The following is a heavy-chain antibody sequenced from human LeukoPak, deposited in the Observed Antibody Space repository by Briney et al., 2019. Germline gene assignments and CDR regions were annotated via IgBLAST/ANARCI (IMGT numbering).Heavy chain of an antibody. CDR3: ARRAKMATIKFDY. V-gene: IGHV4-39*07. CDR2: IYYSGST. Sequence: SGTLSLTCTVSGGSISSSSYYWGWIRQPPGKGLEWIGSIYYSGSTYYNPSLKSRVTISVDTSKNQFSLKLSSVTAADTAVYYCARRAKMATIKFDYWGQGTLVTVSS. J-gene: IGHJ4*02. CDR1: GGSISSSSYY. D-gene: IGHD5-24*01.